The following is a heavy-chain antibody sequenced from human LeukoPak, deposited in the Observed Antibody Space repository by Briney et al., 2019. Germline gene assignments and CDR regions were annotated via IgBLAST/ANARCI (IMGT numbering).Heavy chain of an antibody. Sequence: SETLSLTCTVSGYSISSGYYWGWIRPPPGKGLEWIGSIYHSGSTYYNPSLKSRVTISVDTSKNQFSLKLSSVTAADTAVYYCARDFAYDILAGYPPWGQGTLVTVSS. CDR2: IYHSGST. D-gene: IGHD3-9*01. J-gene: IGHJ5*02. V-gene: IGHV4-38-2*02. CDR1: GYSISSGYY. CDR3: ARDFAYDILAGYPP.